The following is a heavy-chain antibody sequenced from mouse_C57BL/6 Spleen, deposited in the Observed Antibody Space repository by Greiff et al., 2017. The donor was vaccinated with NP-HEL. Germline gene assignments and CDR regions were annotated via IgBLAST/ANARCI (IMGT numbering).Heavy chain of an antibody. CDR1: GFTFSSYA. V-gene: IGHV5-4*01. D-gene: IGHD1-1*01. CDR2: ISDGGSYT. CDR3: ARDNYYGSSYDFDY. J-gene: IGHJ2*01. Sequence: EVKVVESGGGLVKPGGSLKLSCAASGFTFSSYAMSWVRQTPEKRLEWVATISDGGSYTYYPDNVKGRFTISRDNAKNNLYLQMSHLKSEDTAMYYCARDNYYGSSYDFDYWGQGTTLTVSS.